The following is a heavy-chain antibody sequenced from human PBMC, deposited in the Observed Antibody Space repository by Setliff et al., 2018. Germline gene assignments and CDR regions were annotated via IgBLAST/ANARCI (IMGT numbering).Heavy chain of an antibody. V-gene: IGHV4-39*07. CDR3: ARAPQYSNFWYALSWFDP. CDR2: IHYSENT. CDR1: GGSISSYS. J-gene: IGHJ5*02. D-gene: IGHD6-13*01. Sequence: SETLSLTCSVSGGSISSYSWGWIRQPPGKGLEWIASIHYSENTYYNPSLKTRVTISLDTSKNQFSLKLTSVTAADTAVYYCARAPQYSNFWYALSWFDPWGQVTLVTVSS.